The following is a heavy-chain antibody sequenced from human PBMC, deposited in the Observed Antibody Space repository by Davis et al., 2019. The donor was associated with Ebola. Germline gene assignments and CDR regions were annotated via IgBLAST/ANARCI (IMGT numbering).Heavy chain of an antibody. J-gene: IGHJ6*02. CDR3: ARGVIAARYGMDV. D-gene: IGHD6-13*01. CDR2: IKQDGSEK. V-gene: IGHV3-7*03. Sequence: GESLKISCAASGFTFSSYWMSWVRQAPGKGLEWVANIKQDGSEKYYVDSVKGRFTISRDNAKNSLYLQMNSLRAEDTAVYYCARGVIAARYGMDVWGQGTTVTVSS. CDR1: GFTFSSYW.